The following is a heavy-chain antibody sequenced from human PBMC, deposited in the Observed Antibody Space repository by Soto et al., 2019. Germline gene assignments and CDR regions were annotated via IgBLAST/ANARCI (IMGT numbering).Heavy chain of an antibody. CDR2: IYPGDSDT. D-gene: IGHD6-13*01. Sequence: GESLKISCKGSGYSFTNYWIGWVRQMPGRVLEWMGIIYPGDSDTRYSPSFQGQVTISADRSISTAYLHWSSLKASDTAIYYCGRHQVAASGRHYYYGMDVWGQGTTVTVSS. J-gene: IGHJ6*02. CDR1: GYSFTNYW. V-gene: IGHV5-51*01. CDR3: GRHQVAASGRHYYYGMDV.